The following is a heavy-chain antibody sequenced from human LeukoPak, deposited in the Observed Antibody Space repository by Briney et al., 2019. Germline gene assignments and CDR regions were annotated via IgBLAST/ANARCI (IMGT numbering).Heavy chain of an antibody. CDR2: IIPIFGTA. CDR1: GGTFISYA. D-gene: IGHD2-15*01. V-gene: IGHV1-69*13. J-gene: IGHJ4*02. Sequence: SVTVSFTASGGTFISYAISWVRQAPGQGLEWMGGIIPIFGTANYAQKFQGRVTITADESTSTAYMELSSLRSEDTAVYYCASPGGVVVAATGLGLDYWGQGTLVTVSS. CDR3: ASPGGVVVAATGLGLDY.